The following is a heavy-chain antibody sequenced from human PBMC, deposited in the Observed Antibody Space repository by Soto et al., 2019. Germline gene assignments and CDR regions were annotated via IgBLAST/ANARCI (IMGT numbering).Heavy chain of an antibody. V-gene: IGHV3-33*01. D-gene: IGHD4-17*01. J-gene: IGHJ4*02. CDR2: IWYDGSNK. Sequence: QVQLVESGGGVVQPGRSLRLSCAASGFTFSSYGMHWVRQAPGKGLEWVAVIWYDGSNKYYADSVKGRFTISRDNSKNTLYLQMNSLRAEDTAVYYCARSDYGDYVVFDYWGQGTLVTVSS. CDR3: ARSDYGDYVVFDY. CDR1: GFTFSSYG.